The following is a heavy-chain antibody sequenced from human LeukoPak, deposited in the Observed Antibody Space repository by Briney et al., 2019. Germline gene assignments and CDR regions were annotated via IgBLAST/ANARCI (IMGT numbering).Heavy chain of an antibody. D-gene: IGHD3-22*01. V-gene: IGHV4-34*01. CDR2: INHSGST. CDR1: GGSFSGYY. CDR3: ARGRYYYDSSGYFGRVFDY. J-gene: IGHJ4*02. Sequence: SETLSLTCAAYGGSFSGYYWSWIRQPPGKGLEWIGEINHSGSTNYNPSLKSRVTISVDTSKNQFSLKLSSVTAADTAVYYCARGRYYYDSSGYFGRVFDYWGQGTLVTVSS.